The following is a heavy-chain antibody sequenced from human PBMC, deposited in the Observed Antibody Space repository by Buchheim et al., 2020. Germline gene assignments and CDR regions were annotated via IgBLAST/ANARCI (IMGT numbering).Heavy chain of an antibody. V-gene: IGHV3-48*02. CDR1: GFTFGSYS. J-gene: IGHJ4*02. CDR2: ISYSSGII. D-gene: IGHD6-13*01. Sequence: VQLVESGGGLVKPGGSLRLSCAASGFTFGSYSMNWVRQAPGKGLEWLSYISYSSGIIYYADSVKGRFTVSRDNAKNSLYLQMNSLRDEDTAVYYCARGLATADRTFDSWGQGTL. CDR3: ARGLATADRTFDS.